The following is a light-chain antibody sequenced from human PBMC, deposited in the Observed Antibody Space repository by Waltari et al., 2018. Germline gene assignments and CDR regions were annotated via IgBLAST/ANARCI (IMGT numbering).Light chain of an antibody. Sequence: DIQMTQSPSTLSASVGDRVTITCRASQSISSWLAWYQQKPGKAPKLLIYKASSLESGVPSRFSGSGSGTEFTLTISSLQPDDFATYYRQQYRTFGQGTKVEIK. V-gene: IGKV1-5*03. CDR2: KAS. CDR3: QQYRT. J-gene: IGKJ1*01. CDR1: QSISSW.